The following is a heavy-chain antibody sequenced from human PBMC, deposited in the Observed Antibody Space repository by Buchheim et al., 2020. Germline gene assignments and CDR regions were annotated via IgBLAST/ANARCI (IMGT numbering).Heavy chain of an antibody. D-gene: IGHD3-16*02. Sequence: QVQLVESGGGVVQPGRSLRLSCAASGFTFSSYGMHWVRQAPGKGLEWVAVISYDGSNKYYADSVKGRFTISRDNSKNTLYLQMNSLRAEDTAVYYCARVVKDYYGMDVWGQGTT. CDR2: ISYDGSNK. CDR1: GFTFSSYG. J-gene: IGHJ6*02. CDR3: ARVVKDYYGMDV. V-gene: IGHV3-30*03.